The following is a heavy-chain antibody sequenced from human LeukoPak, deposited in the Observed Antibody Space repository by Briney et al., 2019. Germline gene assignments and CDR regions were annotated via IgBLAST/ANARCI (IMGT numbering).Heavy chain of an antibody. J-gene: IGHJ1*01. D-gene: IGHD6-19*01. V-gene: IGHV3-21*01. CDR3: ARDLGSGWYGAEYFQH. CDR2: IRSSSSYI. CDR1: GFTFSSYS. Sequence: GGSLRLSCAASGFTFSSYSMNWVRQAPGKGLEWVSSIRSSSSYIYYADSVKGRFTISRDNAKNSLYLQMNSLRAEDTAVYYCARDLGSGWYGAEYFQHWGQGTLVTVSS.